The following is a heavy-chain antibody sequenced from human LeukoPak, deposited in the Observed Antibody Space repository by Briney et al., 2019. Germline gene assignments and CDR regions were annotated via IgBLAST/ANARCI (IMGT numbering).Heavy chain of an antibody. V-gene: IGHV4-59*08. Sequence: SETLSLTCTVSGDSISGHYWSWIRQPPGRGLEWIGYIYYSGSTNYNPSLKSRVTISVDTSKNQFSLKLSSVTAADTAVYYCARGYSYGSHFDYWGQGTLVTVSS. CDR2: IYYSGST. CDR3: ARGYSYGSHFDY. J-gene: IGHJ4*02. CDR1: GDSISGHY. D-gene: IGHD5-18*01.